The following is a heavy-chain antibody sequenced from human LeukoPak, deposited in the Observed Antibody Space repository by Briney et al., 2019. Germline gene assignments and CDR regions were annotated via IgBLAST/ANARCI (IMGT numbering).Heavy chain of an antibody. J-gene: IGHJ4*02. V-gene: IGHV1-69*06. Sequence: ASVKVSCKASGGTFSSYAISWVRQAPGQGLEWMGGIIPIFGTANYAQKFQGRVTITADKSTSTAYMELSSLRSEDTAVYYCASSGDIAAASTWRVDYWGQGTLVTVSS. CDR1: GGTFSSYA. D-gene: IGHD6-13*01. CDR3: ASSGDIAAASTWRVDY. CDR2: IIPIFGTA.